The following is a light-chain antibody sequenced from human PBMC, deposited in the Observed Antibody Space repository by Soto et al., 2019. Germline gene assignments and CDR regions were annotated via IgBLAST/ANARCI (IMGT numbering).Light chain of an antibody. J-gene: IGKJ1*01. Sequence: AIQMTHYPSSLSASVGDAVTISFRASQGIRNDLSWYQQLPGQAPRLLIYAAVNLQSGVPSRFRGSGSGTEFALTISSLQPEDFATYYCLQDYDYPWTFGQGTKVDIK. CDR1: QGIRND. CDR2: AAV. CDR3: LQDYDYPWT. V-gene: IGKV1-6*01.